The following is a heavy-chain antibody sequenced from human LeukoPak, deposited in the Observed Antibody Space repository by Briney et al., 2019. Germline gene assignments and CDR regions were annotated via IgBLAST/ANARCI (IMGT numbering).Heavy chain of an antibody. V-gene: IGHV3-21*01. D-gene: IGHD2-15*01. CDR3: ARAEYCSGGSCYLGALYYFDY. J-gene: IGHJ4*02. Sequence: GGSLRLSCAASGFTFSSYSMNWVRQAPGKGLEWVSSISSSSSYIYYADSVKGRFTISRDNAKNSLYLQMNSLRAEDTAVYYCARAEYCSGGSCYLGALYYFDYWGQGTLVTVSS. CDR2: ISSSSSYI. CDR1: GFTFSSYS.